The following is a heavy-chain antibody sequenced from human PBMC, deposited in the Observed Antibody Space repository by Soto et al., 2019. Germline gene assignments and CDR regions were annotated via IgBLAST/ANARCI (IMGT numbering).Heavy chain of an antibody. Sequence: SETLSLPCTVSGGPISGGGYDWSRIRQHPGKGPGGIGYIYYNGDTYYNPSLKRRGIISVDTSDSQFSLSLSSVTAADTAVYYCARVPNFWSGPQTFDYWGQGTLVTVSS. V-gene: IGHV4-31*03. CDR2: IYYNGDT. D-gene: IGHD3-3*01. CDR3: ARVPNFWSGPQTFDY. J-gene: IGHJ4*02. CDR1: GGPISGGGYD.